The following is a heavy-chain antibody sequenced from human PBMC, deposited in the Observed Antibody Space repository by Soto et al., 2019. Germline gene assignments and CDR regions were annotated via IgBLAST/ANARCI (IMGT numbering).Heavy chain of an antibody. V-gene: IGHV1-69*13. CDR3: ARGDYYDSSGYYGVYYYFDY. J-gene: IGHJ4*02. CDR1: GGTFSSYA. CDR2: IIPIFGTA. Sequence: ASVKVSCKASGGTFSSYAISWVRQAPGQGLEWMGGIIPIFGTANYAQKFQGRVTITADESTSTAYMELSSLRSEDTAVYYCARGDYYDSSGYYGVYYYFDYWGQGTLVTVSS. D-gene: IGHD3-22*01.